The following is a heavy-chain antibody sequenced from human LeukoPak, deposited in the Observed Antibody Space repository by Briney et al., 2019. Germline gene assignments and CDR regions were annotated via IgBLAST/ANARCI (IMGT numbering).Heavy chain of an antibody. V-gene: IGHV1-69*05. J-gene: IGHJ4*02. CDR2: IIPIFGTA. Sequence: SVKVSCKASGGTFSSYAISWVRQAPGQGLEWMGRIIPIFGTANYAQKFQGRVTITTDESTSTAYMELSSLGSEDTAVYYCARVDSWDTAMVTLDYWGQGTLVTVSS. D-gene: IGHD5-18*01. CDR3: ARVDSWDTAMVTLDY. CDR1: GGTFSSYA.